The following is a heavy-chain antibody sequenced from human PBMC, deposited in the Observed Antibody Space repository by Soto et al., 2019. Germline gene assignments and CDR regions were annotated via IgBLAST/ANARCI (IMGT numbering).Heavy chain of an antibody. CDR1: GGSFSGYY. V-gene: IGHV4-34*01. CDR2: INHSGST. CDR3: ARAAPRYCSGGSCYSGRGY. D-gene: IGHD2-15*01. Sequence: SETLSLTCAVYGGSFSGYYWSWIRQPPGKGLEWIGEINHSGSTNYNPSLKSRVTISVDTSKNQFSLKLSSVTAADTAVYYCARAAPRYCSGGSCYSGRGYWGQGTLVTVSS. J-gene: IGHJ4*02.